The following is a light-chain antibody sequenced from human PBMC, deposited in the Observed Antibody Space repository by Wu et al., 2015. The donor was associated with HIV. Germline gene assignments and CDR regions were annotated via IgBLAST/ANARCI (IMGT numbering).Light chain of an antibody. Sequence: EIVLTQSPGTLSLSPGERATLSCRASQSVSSNYLAWYQQKPGQAPRLLIYGASRRATGIPDRFSGSGSATEFTLTISRLESEDFAVYYCQQYGDSLTWTFGQGTKVGNQT. J-gene: IGKJ1*01. CDR3: QQYGDSLTWT. CDR2: GAS. CDR1: QSVSSNY. V-gene: IGKV3-20*01.